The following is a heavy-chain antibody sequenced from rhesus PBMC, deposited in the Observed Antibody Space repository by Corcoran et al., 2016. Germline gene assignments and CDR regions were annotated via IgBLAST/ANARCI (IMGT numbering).Heavy chain of an antibody. CDR1: GDSIISGYA. CDR2: IGG. V-gene: IGHV4-127*01. CDR3: ASGLNYGAPNFGLDS. D-gene: IGHD1-26*01. J-gene: IGHJ6*01. Sequence: QVQLKESGPGLVKPSETLSLTCTVSGDSIISGYAWSWIRQPPGKGLEWIGYIGGYYNPSLKSRVTISKDTSKNQFSLNLTSVTAAATAVYYCASGLNYGAPNFGLDSWGQGVVVTVSS.